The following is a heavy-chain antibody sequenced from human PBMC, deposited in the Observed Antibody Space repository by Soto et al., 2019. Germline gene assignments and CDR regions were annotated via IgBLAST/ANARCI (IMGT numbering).Heavy chain of an antibody. CDR2: ISAYNGKA. V-gene: IGHV1-18*04. CDR1: GYTFTSFG. D-gene: IGHD4-17*01. J-gene: IGHJ3*02. CDR3: AKDGYGKNDGDALDI. Sequence: QVQLVQSGAEVKKPGASVKVSCKASGYTFTSFGITWVRQAPGQGLEWMGWISAYNGKANYAQKLQGRVTVTRDTSTNTAYMELRSLRSDDTAVYYCAKDGYGKNDGDALDIWGQGTMVTVSS.